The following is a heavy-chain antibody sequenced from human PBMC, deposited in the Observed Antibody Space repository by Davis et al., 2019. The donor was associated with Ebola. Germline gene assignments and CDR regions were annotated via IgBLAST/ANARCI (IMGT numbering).Heavy chain of an antibody. CDR1: GYTFTGYY. CDR2: INPNSGGT. J-gene: IGHJ6*02. Sequence: ASVKVSCKASGYTFTGYYMHWVRQAPGQGLEWMGWINPNSGGTNYAQKFQGWVTMTRDTSISTAYMELSRLRSDDTAVYYCARDRVFGAGSMDVWGQGTTVTVSS. V-gene: IGHV1-2*04. D-gene: IGHD6-13*01. CDR3: ARDRVFGAGSMDV.